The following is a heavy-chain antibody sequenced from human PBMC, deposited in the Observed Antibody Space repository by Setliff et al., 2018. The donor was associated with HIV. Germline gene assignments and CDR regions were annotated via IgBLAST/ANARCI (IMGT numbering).Heavy chain of an antibody. D-gene: IGHD6-13*01. CDR1: GFTFTIYP. J-gene: IGHJ6*03. CDR3: ARVGYSNFYYYYYMDV. Sequence: GGSLRLSCSASGFTFTIYPMHWVRQAPGKGLEYVSAISPNGDNTHYADSVKGRFTISRDNSKNTLYLQMSSLKTEDTAVYYCARVGYSNFYYYYYMDVWGKGTTVTVSS. V-gene: IGHV3-64D*09. CDR2: ISPNGDNT.